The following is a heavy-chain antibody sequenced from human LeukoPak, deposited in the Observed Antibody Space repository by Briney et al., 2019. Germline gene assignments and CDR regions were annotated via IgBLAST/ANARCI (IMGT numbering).Heavy chain of an antibody. J-gene: IGHJ5*02. CDR2: IYSGGGT. D-gene: IGHD6-19*01. Sequence: GGSLRLSCVASGFIVSINYISWVRQAPGKGLEWVSVIYSGGGTNYADSVKGRFTISRDRSKNTLYLQMNSLRVEDTAVYYCARDSSGWYRWFDPWGQGTLVTVSS. V-gene: IGHV3-53*01. CDR3: ARDSSGWYRWFDP. CDR1: GFIVSINY.